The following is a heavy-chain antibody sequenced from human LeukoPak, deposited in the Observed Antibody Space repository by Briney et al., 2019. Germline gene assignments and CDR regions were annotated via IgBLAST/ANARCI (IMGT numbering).Heavy chain of an antibody. CDR3: ARGNCGGDCYSGYQNWFDP. J-gene: IGHJ5*02. CDR2: IYYSGST. V-gene: IGHV4-39*07. CDR1: GGSISSSSYY. Sequence: SETLSLTCTVSGGSISSSSYYWGWIRQPPGKGLEWIGSIYYSGSTYYNPSLKSRVTISVDTSKNQFSLKLSSVTAADTAVYYCARGNCGGDCYSGYQNWFDPWGQGTLVTVSS. D-gene: IGHD2-21*02.